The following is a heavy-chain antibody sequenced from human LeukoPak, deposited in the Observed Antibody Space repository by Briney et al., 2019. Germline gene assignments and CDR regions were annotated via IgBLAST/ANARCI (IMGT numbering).Heavy chain of an antibody. D-gene: IGHD4-23*01. Sequence: ASVKVSCEASGGTFSSYAISWVRQAPGQGLEWMGGIIPIFGTANYAQKFQGRVTITTDESTSTAYMELSSLRSEDTAVYYCARVGYGGNWDYFDYWGQGTLVTVSS. V-gene: IGHV1-69*05. CDR3: ARVGYGGNWDYFDY. CDR2: IIPIFGTA. J-gene: IGHJ4*02. CDR1: GGTFSSYA.